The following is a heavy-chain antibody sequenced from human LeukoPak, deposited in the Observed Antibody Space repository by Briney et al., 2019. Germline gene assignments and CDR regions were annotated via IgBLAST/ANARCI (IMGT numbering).Heavy chain of an antibody. CDR2: INHSGST. CDR1: GGSFSGYY. Sequence: PSETLSLTCAVYGGSFSGYYWSWIRQPPGKGLEWIGEINHSGSTNYNPSLKSRVTISVDTSKNQFSLKLCSVTAADTAVYYCARGGHSGSYDYWGQGTLVTVSS. V-gene: IGHV4-34*01. J-gene: IGHJ4*02. CDR3: ARGGHSGSYDY. D-gene: IGHD1-26*01.